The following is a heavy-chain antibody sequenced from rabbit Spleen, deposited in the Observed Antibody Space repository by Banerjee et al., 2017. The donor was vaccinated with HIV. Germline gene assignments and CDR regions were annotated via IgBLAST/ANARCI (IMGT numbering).Heavy chain of an antibody. CDR2: IYPATETT. CDR1: GFDFSNYG. J-gene: IGHJ4*01. Sequence: QEQLVESGGGLVQPGESLKLSCKASGFDFSNYGVSWVRQAPGKGLEWIGIIYPATETTYYANWVNGRFTISSNTNQNTVSLQMTSLTAADTATYFCAREDVGGSVTLWGPGTLVTVS. CDR3: AREDVGGSVTL. V-gene: IGHV1S47*01. D-gene: IGHD1-1*01.